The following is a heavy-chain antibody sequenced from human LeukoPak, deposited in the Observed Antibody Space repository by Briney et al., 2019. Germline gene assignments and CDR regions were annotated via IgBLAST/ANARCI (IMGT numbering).Heavy chain of an antibody. CDR2: INPNSGGT. D-gene: IGHD2-2*01. V-gene: IGHV1-2*02. CDR1: GYTFTGYY. J-gene: IGHJ4*02. Sequence: ASVKVSCKASGYTFTGYYMHWVRQAPGQGLEWMGWINPNSGGTNYAQKFQGRVTMTRDTSISTAYMELSRLRSDDTAVYYCARSFGIVVVPAANGGIGYWGQGTLVTVSS. CDR3: ARSFGIVVVPAANGGIGY.